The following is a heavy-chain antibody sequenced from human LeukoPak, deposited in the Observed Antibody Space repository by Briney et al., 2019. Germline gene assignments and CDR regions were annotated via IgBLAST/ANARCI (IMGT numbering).Heavy chain of an antibody. Sequence: GGSLRLSCAVSGFTFSNYAMSWVRQAPGKGLEWVSAISTGGNTYYADSVKGRFTISRDNSKNTLYLQMNSLRAEDTGVYYCARDQAYSSSSWFDPWGQGTLVTVSS. D-gene: IGHD6-6*01. CDR3: ARDQAYSSSSWFDP. J-gene: IGHJ5*02. CDR1: GFTFSNYA. CDR2: ISTGGNT. V-gene: IGHV3-23*01.